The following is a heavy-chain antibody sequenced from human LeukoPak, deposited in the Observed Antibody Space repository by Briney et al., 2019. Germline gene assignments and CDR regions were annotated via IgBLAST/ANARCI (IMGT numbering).Heavy chain of an antibody. CDR3: ASTSPPPVGYYYDYGMDV. V-gene: IGHV4-59*08. CDR1: GGSISSYY. D-gene: IGHD1-26*01. CDR2: IYYSGST. Sequence: SETLSLTCTVSGGSISSYYWSWIRQPPGKGLEWIGYIYYSGSTNYNPSLKSRVTISVDTSKNQFSLKLSSVTAADTAVYYCASTSPPPVGYYYDYGMDVWGQGTTVTVSS. J-gene: IGHJ6*02.